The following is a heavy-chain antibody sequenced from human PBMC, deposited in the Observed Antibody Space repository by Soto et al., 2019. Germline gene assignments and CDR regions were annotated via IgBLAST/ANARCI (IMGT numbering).Heavy chain of an antibody. CDR1: GGSISSGDYY. CDR2: IYYSGST. CDR3: ARGERIAARAAGYFDY. V-gene: IGHV4-30-4*01. D-gene: IGHD6-6*01. Sequence: QVQLQESGPGLVKPSQTLSLTCTVSGGSISSGDYYWSWIRQPPGKGLEWIGYIYYSGSTYYNPSLKSRVTISVDKSKNQFSLKLSSVTAADTAVYYCARGERIAARAAGYFDYWGQGTLVTVSS. J-gene: IGHJ4*02.